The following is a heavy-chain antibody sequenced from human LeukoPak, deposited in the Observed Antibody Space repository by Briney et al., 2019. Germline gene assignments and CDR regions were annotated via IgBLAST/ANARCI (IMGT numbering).Heavy chain of an antibody. CDR1: GGSISGYY. CDR3: ARVSSSWYQDWYFDL. Sequence: SETLSLTCTVSGGSISGYYWSWIRQPPGKGLEWIGYIYYSGSTSYNPSLKSRVTISVDTSKNQFSLKLSSVTAADTAVYYCARVSSSWYQDWYFDLWGRGTLVTVSS. J-gene: IGHJ2*01. V-gene: IGHV4-59*01. CDR2: IYYSGST. D-gene: IGHD6-13*01.